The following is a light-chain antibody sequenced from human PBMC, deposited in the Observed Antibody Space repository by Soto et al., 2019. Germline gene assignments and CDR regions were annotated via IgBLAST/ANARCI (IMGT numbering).Light chain of an antibody. J-gene: IGKJ5*01. CDR2: GAS. CDR3: QQLNSYT. Sequence: EVVMRQSPATLSVSXXXXXXXXCRASQEIGDTLAWYQHKPGQTPRLLIYGASTRATGIPARFSGSGSGTEFTLTISSLQPEDFATYSCQQLNSYTFGQGTRLEIK. CDR1: QEIGDT. V-gene: IGKV3-15*01.